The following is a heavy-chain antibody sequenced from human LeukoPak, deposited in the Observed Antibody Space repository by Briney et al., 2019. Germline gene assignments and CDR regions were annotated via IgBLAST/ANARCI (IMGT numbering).Heavy chain of an antibody. Sequence: GGSLRLSCAASGFTFSSYAMSWVRQAPGKGLEWVSAISGSGGSTYYADSVKGRFTISRDNSENTVYLQMNSLRAEDTAVYYCAKRGSGRYFDYWGQGTLVTVSS. CDR1: GFTFSSYA. CDR3: AKRGSGRYFDY. D-gene: IGHD5-12*01. V-gene: IGHV3-23*01. J-gene: IGHJ4*02. CDR2: ISGSGGST.